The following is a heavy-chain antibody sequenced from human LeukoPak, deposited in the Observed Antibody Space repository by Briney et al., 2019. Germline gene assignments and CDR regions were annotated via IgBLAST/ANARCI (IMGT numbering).Heavy chain of an antibody. V-gene: IGHV4-59*12. CDR1: GGSMSGYY. Sequence: SETLSLTCTVSGGSMSGYYWSWIRQPPGKGLEWIAYIHYSGSTNYSPSLKSRVTISIDMSKNQFSLKLSSVTATDTAVYYCAREGVGSSSDPWGQGTLVTVSS. CDR3: AREGVGSSSDP. J-gene: IGHJ5*02. CDR2: IHYSGST. D-gene: IGHD6-6*01.